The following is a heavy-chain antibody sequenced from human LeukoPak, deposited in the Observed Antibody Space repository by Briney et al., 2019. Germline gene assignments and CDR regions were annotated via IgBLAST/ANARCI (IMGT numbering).Heavy chain of an antibody. Sequence: PSETLSLTCAVYGGSFSGYYWSWIRQPPGKGLEWIGEINHSGSTNYNPSLKSRVTMSVDTSKNQFSLKLSSVTAADTAVYYCARHVDYDFWSGYYPIFDYWGQGTLVTVSS. J-gene: IGHJ4*02. V-gene: IGHV4-34*01. CDR3: ARHVDYDFWSGYYPIFDY. D-gene: IGHD3-3*01. CDR2: INHSGST. CDR1: GGSFSGYY.